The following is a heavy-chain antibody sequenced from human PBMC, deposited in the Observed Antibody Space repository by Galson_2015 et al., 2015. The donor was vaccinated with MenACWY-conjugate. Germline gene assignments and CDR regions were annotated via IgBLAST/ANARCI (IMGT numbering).Heavy chain of an antibody. D-gene: IGHD3-22*01. V-gene: IGHV1-69*13. CDR1: GGTFSSYA. J-gene: IGHJ4*02. CDR3: AGREYYYDSSGYHPIAGYFDY. Sequence: SVKVSCKASGGTFSSYAISWVRQAPGQGLEWMGGIIPIFGTANYAQKFQGRVTITADESTSTAYMELSSLRSEDTAVYYCAGREYYYDSSGYHPIAGYFDYWGQGTLVTVSS. CDR2: IIPIFGTA.